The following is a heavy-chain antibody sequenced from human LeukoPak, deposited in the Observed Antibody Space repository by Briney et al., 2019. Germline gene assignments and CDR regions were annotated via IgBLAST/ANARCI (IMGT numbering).Heavy chain of an antibody. CDR3: ARRAGALYYYDTSGPFDH. CDR2: IYTGGST. CDR1: GFSVSNNY. Sequence: PGGSLRLSCAASGFSVSNNYKSWVRQAPGQGLEWVSVIYTGGSTHYADSVKGRFIISRDNSKNTVYLQMNSLRADDTAVYFCARRAGALYYYDTSGPFDHWGRGTLVTVSS. J-gene: IGHJ4*02. D-gene: IGHD3-22*01. V-gene: IGHV3-53*01.